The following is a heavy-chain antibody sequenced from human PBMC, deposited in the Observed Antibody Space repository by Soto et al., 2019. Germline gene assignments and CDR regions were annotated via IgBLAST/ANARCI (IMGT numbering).Heavy chain of an antibody. CDR1: GGSISSAGYN. D-gene: IGHD3-10*01. CDR2: IYYSGST. CDR3: ATYGSGSYYPTTFDY. J-gene: IGHJ4*02. Sequence: QVQLQESGPGLVKPSQTLSLTCTVSGGSISSAGYNWSWIRQHPGKGLEWIGYIYYSGSTYYNPSLKSRVTISVDTSKNQFSLKLSSVTAADTAVYYCATYGSGSYYPTTFDYWGQGTMVTVYS. V-gene: IGHV4-31*03.